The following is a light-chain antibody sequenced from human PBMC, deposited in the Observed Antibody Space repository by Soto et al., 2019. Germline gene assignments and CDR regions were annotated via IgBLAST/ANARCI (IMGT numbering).Light chain of an antibody. CDR1: SSDVGGYNY. V-gene: IGLV2-8*01. CDR2: EVS. CDR3: SSYAGSNNFV. J-gene: IGLJ1*01. Sequence: QSVLTQPPSASESPGQSVTISCTGTSSDVGGYNYVSWYQQHPGKAPKLMIYEVSKRPSGVPDRFSGSKSGNTASLTVSGLQAEDEADYYCSSYAGSNNFVFGTETKVTVL.